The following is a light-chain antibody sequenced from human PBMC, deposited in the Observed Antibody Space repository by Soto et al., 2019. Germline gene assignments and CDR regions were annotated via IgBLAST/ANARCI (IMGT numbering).Light chain of an antibody. CDR3: QQSYGTRWT. J-gene: IGKJ1*01. CDR1: QSISSY. V-gene: IGKV1-39*01. Sequence: DIQMTPSPSSLSASVVDRVTITCRASQSISSYLNWYQQKPGKAPKLLIYAASSLQSGVPSRFSGSGSGTDFTLTISSLQPEDFATYYCQQSYGTRWTFGQGTKVDIK. CDR2: AAS.